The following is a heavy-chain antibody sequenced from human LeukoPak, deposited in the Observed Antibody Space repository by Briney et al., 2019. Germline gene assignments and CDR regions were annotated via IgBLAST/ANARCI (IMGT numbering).Heavy chain of an antibody. V-gene: IGHV1-8*01. D-gene: IGHD3-22*01. CDR2: MNPNSGNT. Sequence: ASAKVSCKASGYTFTSYDINWVRQTTGQGLERMGWMNPNSGNTGYAQKFQGRVTMTRNTSISTAYMELSSLRSEDTAVYCCARGDNYYDSSGYDYWGQGTLVTVSS. J-gene: IGHJ4*02. CDR1: GYTFTSYD. CDR3: ARGDNYYDSSGYDY.